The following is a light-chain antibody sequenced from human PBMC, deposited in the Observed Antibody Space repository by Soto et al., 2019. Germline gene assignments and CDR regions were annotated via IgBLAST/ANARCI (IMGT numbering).Light chain of an antibody. J-gene: IGKJ1*01. CDR1: QTVTSGY. Sequence: VLTQSPDTLSLSPGERATLSCRASQTVTSGYLAWYQQKPGQAPRILIYGASSRATGIPDRFSGSGSGTDFTLTISRLEPEDFAVYYCQQYGSSPRTFGQGTKVDIK. CDR2: GAS. CDR3: QQYGSSPRT. V-gene: IGKV3-20*01.